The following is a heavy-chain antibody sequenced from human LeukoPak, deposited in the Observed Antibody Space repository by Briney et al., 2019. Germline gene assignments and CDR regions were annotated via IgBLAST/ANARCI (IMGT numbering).Heavy chain of an antibody. V-gene: IGHV3-48*03. D-gene: IGHD3-10*01. J-gene: IGHJ6*03. CDR3: ARKNYGSGSYLSYYYYYMDV. CDR1: GFTFSSYE. CDR2: ISSSGSTI. Sequence: GGSLRLSCAASGFTFSSYEMNWVRQAPGKGLEWVSYISSSGSTIYYADSVKGRFTISRDNAKNSLYLQMNSLRAEDTAVYYCARKNYGSGSYLSYYYYYMDVWGKGTTVTISS.